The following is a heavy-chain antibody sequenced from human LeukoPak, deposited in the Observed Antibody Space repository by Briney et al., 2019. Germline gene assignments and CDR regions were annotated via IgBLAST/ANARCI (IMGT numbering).Heavy chain of an antibody. Sequence: SETLSLTCTVSGGSISSYYWSWIRQPPGKGLEWIGYIYYSGSTNYNPSLKSRVTISVDTSKNQFSLKLSSVTAADTAVYYCASYGSSFHRYYYYMDVWAKGTTVTVSS. CDR1: GGSISSYY. J-gene: IGHJ6*03. CDR2: IYYSGST. V-gene: IGHV4-59*01. D-gene: IGHD6-13*01. CDR3: ASYGSSFHRYYYYMDV.